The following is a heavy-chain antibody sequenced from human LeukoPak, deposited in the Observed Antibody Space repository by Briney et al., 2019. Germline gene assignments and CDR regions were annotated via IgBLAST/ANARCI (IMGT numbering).Heavy chain of an antibody. J-gene: IGHJ4*02. V-gene: IGHV3-23*01. CDR1: GITFSNYA. D-gene: IGHD5-18*01. Sequence: PGGSLRLSCVASGITFSNYAVSWVRQAPEKGLDWVSVISGSALKIRYADSVKGRFTISRDNSENIVYLQMNNLRVEDTAVYYCAGRPTGYSSGYIHWGQGTLVTVSS. CDR2: ISGSALKI. CDR3: AGRPTGYSSGYIH.